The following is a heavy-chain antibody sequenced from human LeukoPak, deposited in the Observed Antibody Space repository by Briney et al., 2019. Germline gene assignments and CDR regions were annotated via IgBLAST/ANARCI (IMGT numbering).Heavy chain of an antibody. D-gene: IGHD2-8*01. Sequence: GGSLRLSCAASGFTFSSYWMHWVRQAPGKGLVWVSRINSDGSSTSYADSVKGRFTISRDNSKNSLYLQMNSLRTEDTALYYCAKRALMGAFDIWGQGTMVTVSS. CDR1: GFTFSSYW. J-gene: IGHJ3*02. V-gene: IGHV3-74*01. CDR3: AKRALMGAFDI. CDR2: INSDGSST.